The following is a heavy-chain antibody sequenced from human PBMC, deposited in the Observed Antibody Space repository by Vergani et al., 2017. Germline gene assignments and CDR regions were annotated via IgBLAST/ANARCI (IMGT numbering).Heavy chain of an antibody. D-gene: IGHD6-13*01. J-gene: IGHJ4*02. Sequence: DVHLAESGGGFFQPGGSLRLSCSASGFSFNSYWMHWVRQVPGKGLLWVSRIKSDGSITAYADSVKGRFTISRDNAQNTLYLQMNSLRVEDTGVYYCARDRQAEYSSSWFLQTPTFDYWGQGTLVTVSS. CDR3: ARDRQAEYSSSWFLQTPTFDY. CDR1: GFSFNSYW. V-gene: IGHV3-74*03. CDR2: IKSDGSIT.